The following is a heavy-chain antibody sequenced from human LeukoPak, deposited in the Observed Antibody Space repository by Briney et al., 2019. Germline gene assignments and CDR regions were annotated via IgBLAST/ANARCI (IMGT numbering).Heavy chain of an antibody. J-gene: IGHJ4*02. Sequence: GGSLRLSCAASGFPYSNYAMNWVRHAPRGGVEWVSGISSGGGTTYYADSVKRRFIISRDNSKNAPYLQMDSLRAEDTAIYYCTKAGIAVPATPDYWGQGTLVTVSS. CDR2: ISSGGGTT. V-gene: IGHV3-23*01. D-gene: IGHD6-19*01. CDR1: GFPYSNYA. CDR3: TKAGIAVPATPDY.